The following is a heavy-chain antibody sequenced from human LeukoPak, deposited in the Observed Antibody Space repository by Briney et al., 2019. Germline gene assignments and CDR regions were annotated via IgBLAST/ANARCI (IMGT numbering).Heavy chain of an antibody. CDR3: ARGYKLRLGELSLFRRHYYYYMDV. D-gene: IGHD3-16*02. CDR1: GYTFTSYD. V-gene: IGHV1-8*01. CDR2: MNPNSGNT. Sequence: ASVKVSCKASGYTFTSYDINWVRQATGQGLEWMGWMNPNSGNTGYAQKFQGRVTMTRNTSISTAYMELSSLRSEDTAVYYCARGYKLRLGELSLFRRHYYYYMDVWGKGTTVTVSS. J-gene: IGHJ6*03.